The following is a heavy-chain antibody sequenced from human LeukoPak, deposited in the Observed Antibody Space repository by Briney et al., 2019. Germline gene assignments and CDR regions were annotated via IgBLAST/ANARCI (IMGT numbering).Heavy chain of an antibody. CDR1: GGSVSSSHY. D-gene: IGHD2-2*01. V-gene: IGHV4-39*07. CDR2: IYYGGST. CDR3: ARYHVLNRGVNWFDP. Sequence: PSETLSLTCTVSGGSVSSSHYWDWIRQPPGKGLEWIGSIYYGGSTYYNASLRSRVTTSVDTSKNQFSLKLSSVTAADTAVYYCARYHVLNRGVNWFDPWGQGTLVTVSS. J-gene: IGHJ5*02.